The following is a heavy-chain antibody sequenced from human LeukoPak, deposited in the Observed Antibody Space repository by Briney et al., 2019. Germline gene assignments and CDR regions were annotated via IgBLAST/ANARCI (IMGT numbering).Heavy chain of an antibody. Sequence: SETLSLTCAVYGGSFSGYYWSGIRQPPGKGLEWIGEINHSGSTNYNPSLKSRVTISVDTSKNQFSLKLSSVTAADTAVYYCARDLQLWTTRDTRGGAQVGYWGQGTLVTVSS. CDR2: INHSGST. CDR1: GGSFSGYY. CDR3: ARDLQLWTTRDTRGGAQVGY. V-gene: IGHV4-34*01. D-gene: IGHD5-18*01. J-gene: IGHJ4*02.